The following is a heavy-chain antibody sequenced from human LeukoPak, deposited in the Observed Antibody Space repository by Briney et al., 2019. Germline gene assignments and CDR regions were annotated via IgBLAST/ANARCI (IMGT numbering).Heavy chain of an antibody. CDR1: GFTFSSYA. CDR3: ANSLPYYYDSSGYYL. J-gene: IGHJ5*02. V-gene: IGHV3-23*01. D-gene: IGHD3-22*01. Sequence: TGGSLRLSCAASGFTFSSYAMSWVRQAPGKGLEWVSAISGSGGSTYYADSVKGRFTISRDNSKNTLYLQMNSLRAEDTAVYYCANSLPYYYDSSGYYLWGQGTLVTVSS. CDR2: ISGSGGST.